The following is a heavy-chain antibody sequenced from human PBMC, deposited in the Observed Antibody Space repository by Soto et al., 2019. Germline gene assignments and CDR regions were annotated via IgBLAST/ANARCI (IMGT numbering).Heavy chain of an antibody. J-gene: IGHJ5*02. CDR3: ARTGPPWHVGVVIKPIMYIWFDH. Sequence: QVQLVQSGAEVKKPGASVKVSCKASGYTFTSYGISWVRQAPGQGLEWMGWISAYNGNTNYAQKLQGRVTMTTDTSTRTAYMGLRSLRSDDTAVYYCARTGPPWHVGVVIKPIMYIWFDHWGQGTLVTVSS. V-gene: IGHV1-18*01. D-gene: IGHD3-3*01. CDR2: ISAYNGNT. CDR1: GYTFTSYG.